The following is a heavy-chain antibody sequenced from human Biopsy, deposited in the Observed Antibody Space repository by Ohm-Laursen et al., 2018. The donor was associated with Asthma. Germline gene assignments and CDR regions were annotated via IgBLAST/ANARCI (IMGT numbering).Heavy chain of an antibody. V-gene: IGHV1-24*01. CDR1: GYSLTDLS. J-gene: IGHJ6*02. Sequence: GASVKVSGKISGYSLTDLSMHWVRQAPGQGLEWMGGHDHEEGGTVNAQRFQGRVTITADIFTRTVYMELSGLRFDDTAIYYCARPSPNRDILYYYYHMDVWGQGTTVIVSS. D-gene: IGHD3-3*02. CDR3: ARPSPNRDILYYYYHMDV. CDR2: HDHEEGGT.